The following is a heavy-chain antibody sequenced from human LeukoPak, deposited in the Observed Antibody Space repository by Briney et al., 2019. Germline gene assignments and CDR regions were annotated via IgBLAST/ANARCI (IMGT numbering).Heavy chain of an antibody. CDR2: INHSGST. CDR1: GGSISSYY. J-gene: IGHJ4*02. D-gene: IGHD3-10*01. V-gene: IGHV4-34*01. CDR3: ARGPFWFGELFNDY. Sequence: SETLSLTCTVSGGSISSYYWSWIRQPPGKGLEWIGEINHSGSTNYNPSLKSRVTISVDTSKNQFSLKLSSVTAADTAVYYCARGPFWFGELFNDYWGQGTLVTVSS.